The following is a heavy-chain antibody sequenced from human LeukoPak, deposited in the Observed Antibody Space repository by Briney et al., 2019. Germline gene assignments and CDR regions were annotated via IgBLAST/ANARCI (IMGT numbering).Heavy chain of an antibody. J-gene: IGHJ4*02. CDR1: GFTFSSYA. V-gene: IGHV3-30-3*01. D-gene: IGHD3-22*01. Sequence: GGSLRLSCAAAGFTFSSYAMHWVSQAPGKGLEWVAVISYDGSNKYYADSVKGRLTISRDNSKTTLYLQMNSQRAEDTAVYYCAREDPHYDLGVGLGYWGQGTLVTVSS. CDR3: AREDPHYDLGVGLGY. CDR2: ISYDGSNK.